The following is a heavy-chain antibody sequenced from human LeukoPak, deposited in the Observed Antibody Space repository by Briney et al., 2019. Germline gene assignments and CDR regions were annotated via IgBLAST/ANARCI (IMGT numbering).Heavy chain of an antibody. CDR2: IWYDGSNK. CDR1: GFTFSSYG. D-gene: IGHD4-17*01. J-gene: IGHJ5*02. CDR3: ARATSYGDYGNWFDP. V-gene: IGHV3-33*01. Sequence: GGSLRLSCAASGFTFSSYGMHWVRQAPGKGLEWVAVIWYDGSNKYYADSVKGRFTISRDNSKNTLYLQMNSLRAEDTAVYYCARATSYGDYGNWFDPWGQGTLVAVSS.